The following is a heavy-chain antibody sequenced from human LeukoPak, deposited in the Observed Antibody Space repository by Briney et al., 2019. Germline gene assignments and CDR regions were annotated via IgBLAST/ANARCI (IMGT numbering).Heavy chain of an antibody. D-gene: IGHD5-18*01. Sequence: GASVKVSCKASGYTFTSFDIFWVRQATGQGLEWMGWMSPNSGNTGSAQKFQGRVTFTRDTSISTSFMELSSLRSEDIAIYYCARGRPDTSVPRTYYMDVWGKGTTVTVSS. CDR2: MSPNSGNT. CDR3: ARGRPDTSVPRTYYMDV. CDR1: GYTFTSFD. J-gene: IGHJ6*03. V-gene: IGHV1-8*01.